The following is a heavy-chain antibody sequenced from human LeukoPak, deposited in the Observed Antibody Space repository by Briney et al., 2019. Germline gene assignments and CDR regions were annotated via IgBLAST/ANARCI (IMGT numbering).Heavy chain of an antibody. Sequence: GGSLRLSCAASGFSFNGYSMNWVRQAPGKGLEWISYISSSSSNIHYADSVKGRFTISRDNAKNSLFLQMNSLRAEDTAVYYCAKDLGSGYDWGFNYWGQGTLVTVSS. J-gene: IGHJ4*02. CDR1: GFSFNGYS. CDR2: ISSSSSNI. D-gene: IGHD5-12*01. V-gene: IGHV3-48*01. CDR3: AKDLGSGYDWGFNY.